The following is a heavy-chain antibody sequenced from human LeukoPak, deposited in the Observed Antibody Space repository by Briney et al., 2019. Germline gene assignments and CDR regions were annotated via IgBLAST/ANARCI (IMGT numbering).Heavy chain of an antibody. J-gene: IGHJ4*02. D-gene: IGHD6-6*01. CDR3: ARGLSGYASSLGY. Sequence: PGGSLRLSCAASGFTFSSYEMNWVRQAPGKGLEWVPSISASSNYIYYADSVKGRFTISRDNAKNSLYLQMNSLRAEDTAVYYCARGLSGYASSLGYWGQGTLVTVSA. CDR2: ISASSNYI. CDR1: GFTFSSYE. V-gene: IGHV3-21*01.